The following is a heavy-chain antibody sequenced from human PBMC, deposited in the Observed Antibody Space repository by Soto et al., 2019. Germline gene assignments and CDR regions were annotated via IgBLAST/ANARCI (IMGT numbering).Heavy chain of an antibody. CDR3: ARGLGYCSSTSCYIWFAY. V-gene: IGHV3-23*01. D-gene: IGHD2-2*02. CDR1: GFTFSTNA. Sequence: EVHLLESGGGLVQPGGSLRLSCAASGFTFSTNAMSWVRQAPGKGLEWVSAISGSGGSTYYADPVKGRLTISRDNSKNTLYLQMNSLRAEDTAVHYCARGLGYCSSTSCYIWFAYWGQGTLVTVSS. J-gene: IGHJ4*02. CDR2: ISGSGGST.